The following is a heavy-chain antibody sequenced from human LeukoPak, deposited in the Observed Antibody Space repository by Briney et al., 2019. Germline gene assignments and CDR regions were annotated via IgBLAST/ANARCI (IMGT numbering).Heavy chain of an antibody. CDR3: ARDIYSSSIFDY. J-gene: IGHJ4*02. D-gene: IGHD6-6*01. V-gene: IGHV1-2*02. CDR2: INPNSGGT. CDR1: GYTFTGYY. Sequence: ASVKVSCKASGYTFTGYYMHWVRQAPGQGLEWMGWINPNSGGTNYAQKVQGRGTMTRDTSISTAYMELNSLRAEDTAVYYCARDIYSSSIFDYWGQGTLVTVSS.